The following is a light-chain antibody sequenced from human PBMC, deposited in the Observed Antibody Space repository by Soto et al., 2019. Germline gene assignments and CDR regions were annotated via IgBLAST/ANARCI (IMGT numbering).Light chain of an antibody. J-gene: IGKJ1*01. V-gene: IGKV1-27*01. CDR3: QKYNSAPWT. Sequence: DVQMTQSPSSLSASVGDRVTITCRTSQDINSLLAWYQQKPGKVPKLLIYGASVLQSGVPSRFSGSVSGTDFTVTISSLQPEDVATYYCQKYNSAPWTFGQGTKVEIK. CDR2: GAS. CDR1: QDINSL.